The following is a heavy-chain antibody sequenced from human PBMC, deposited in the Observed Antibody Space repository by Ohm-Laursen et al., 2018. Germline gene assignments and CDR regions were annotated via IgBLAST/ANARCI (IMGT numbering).Heavy chain of an antibody. D-gene: IGHD2-15*01. CDR1: GYTFTDPG. CDR2: ISGYDGDT. Sequence: ASVKVSCKTSGYTFTDPGVTWVRQVPGQGLEWMGWISGYDGDTTYAQKVQDRVTMTTDTSTNTAHMELTNLRSDDSGVYFWWVVVRSESYWGRGTLVTVSS. J-gene: IGHJ4*02. CDR3: WVVVRSESY. V-gene: IGHV1-18*01.